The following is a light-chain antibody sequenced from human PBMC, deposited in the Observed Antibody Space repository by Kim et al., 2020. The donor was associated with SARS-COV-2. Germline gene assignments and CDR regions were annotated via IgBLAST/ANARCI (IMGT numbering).Light chain of an antibody. CDR2: EVS. J-gene: IGLJ1*01. CDR1: SSDVGSYNL. Sequence: QSITISCTGNSSDVGSYNLVSWYQQHPGKAPKLMIYEVSKRPSGVSNRFSGSKSGNMASLTISGLQAEDEADYYCCSYAGSSTFYVFGTGTKVTVL. CDR3: CSYAGSSTFYV. V-gene: IGLV2-23*02.